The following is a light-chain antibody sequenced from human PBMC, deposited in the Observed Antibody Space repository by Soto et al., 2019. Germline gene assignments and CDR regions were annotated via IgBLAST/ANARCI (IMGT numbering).Light chain of an antibody. CDR1: HSVNSH. J-gene: IGKJ1*01. V-gene: IGKV3-15*01. CDR3: QQYNDWPLT. CDR2: GAS. Sequence: MMMTQSPATLSVSPGERVTLSCRTSHSVNSHVAWYQQKPGQAPRLLLYGASTRATGIPVRFSGSGFGTEFTLTISSLQSEDFALYYCQQYNDWPLTFGQGTKVDI.